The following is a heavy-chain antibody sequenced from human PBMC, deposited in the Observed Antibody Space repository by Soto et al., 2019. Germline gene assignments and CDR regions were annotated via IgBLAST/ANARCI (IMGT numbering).Heavy chain of an antibody. D-gene: IGHD1-26*01. Sequence: QVQLVQSGAEVKKPGSSVKVSCKASGGTFSSYSINWVRQAPGQGLEWMGEIIPIFGTANYAQKFQGRVTITADESTSTAYMELSSLRAEDTAGYYCARDGGRHSGGIDYWGQGPLVTVSS. CDR3: ARDGGRHSGGIDY. CDR1: GGTFSSYS. CDR2: IIPIFGTA. J-gene: IGHJ4*02. V-gene: IGHV1-69*01.